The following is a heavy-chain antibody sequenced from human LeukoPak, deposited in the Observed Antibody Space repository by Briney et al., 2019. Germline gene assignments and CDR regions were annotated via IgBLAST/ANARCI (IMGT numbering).Heavy chain of an antibody. V-gene: IGHV1-46*01. CDR3: AKLATSDTGETY. J-gene: IGHJ4*02. D-gene: IGHD3-16*01. CDR1: GYTFTINH. Sequence: ASVTVSCKASGYTFTINHIHWVRQAPGQGLEWMGVINPSGDSTTYAQNFQGRVTMTRDTSTSTVYMELRSLRSEDTAIYYCAKLATSDTGETYWGQGTLVTVSS. CDR2: INPSGDST.